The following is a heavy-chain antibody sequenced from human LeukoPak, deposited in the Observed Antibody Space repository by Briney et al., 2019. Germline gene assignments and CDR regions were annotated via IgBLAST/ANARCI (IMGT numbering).Heavy chain of an antibody. Sequence: ASVRVSCKASGGTFSSYAISWVRQAPGQGLEWMGGIIPIFGTANYAQKFQGRVTITADESTSTAYMELSSLRSEDTAVYYCARGSKYYDFWSGRHYYYYYMDVWGKGTTVTVSS. V-gene: IGHV1-69*13. CDR1: GGTFSSYA. CDR3: ARGSKYYDFWSGRHYYYYYMDV. D-gene: IGHD3-3*01. J-gene: IGHJ6*03. CDR2: IIPIFGTA.